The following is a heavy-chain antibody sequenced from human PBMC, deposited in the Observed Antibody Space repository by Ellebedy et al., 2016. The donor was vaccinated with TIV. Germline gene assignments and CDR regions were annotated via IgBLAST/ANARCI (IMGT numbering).Heavy chain of an antibody. V-gene: IGHV4-39*01. D-gene: IGHD3-10*01. CDR2: IYDTGST. CDR1: GDSISRSSSY. J-gene: IGHJ5*02. CDR3: ARWFGELLYVRWFDA. Sequence: SETLSLTCTVSGDSISRSSSYWGWIRQSQQKGLEWIGSIYDTGSTFYNPSLQSRVTISVDTSKSQFSLRLTSVTAADTAVYYCARWFGELLYVRWFDAWGQGTLVTVSS.